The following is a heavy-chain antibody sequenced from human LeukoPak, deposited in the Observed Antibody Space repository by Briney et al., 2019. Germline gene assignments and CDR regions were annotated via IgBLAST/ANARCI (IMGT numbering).Heavy chain of an antibody. V-gene: IGHV3-23*01. J-gene: IGHJ4*02. CDR3: AKGSGNGYGSGPFDY. CDR2: ISTDAGET. CDR1: GFTFSDYY. Sequence: GGSLRLSCAATGFTFSDYYMSWVRQAPGKGLEWVSAISTDAGETHYADSVKGRFTISRDNSKNTVSLQMSSLRAEDTALYYCAKGSGNGYGSGPFDYWGQGTLVTVSS. D-gene: IGHD3-10*01.